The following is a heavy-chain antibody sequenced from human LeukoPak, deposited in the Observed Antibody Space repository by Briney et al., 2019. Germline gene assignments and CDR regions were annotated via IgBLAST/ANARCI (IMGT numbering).Heavy chain of an antibody. D-gene: IGHD3-3*01. CDR2: FDPEDGET. CDR1: GYTLTELS. V-gene: IGHV1-24*01. Sequence: GASVKVSCKVSGYTLTELSMHWVRQAPGKGLEWMGGFDPEDGETIYAQKFQGRVTMTEDTSTDTAYMELSSLRSEDTAVYYCATFPGVAIPPYNWFDPWGQGTLVTVSS. CDR3: ATFPGVAIPPYNWFDP. J-gene: IGHJ5*02.